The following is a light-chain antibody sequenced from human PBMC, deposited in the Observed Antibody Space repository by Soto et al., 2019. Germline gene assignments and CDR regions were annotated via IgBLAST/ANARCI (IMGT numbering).Light chain of an antibody. J-gene: IGKJ3*01. CDR3: QQCGGSPLFS. CDR2: KVS. CDR1: QSLVHSDGIAY. Sequence: DVVMTQSPLSLPVTLGQPASISCRSNQSLVHSDGIAYFSWFQQRPGRSPRRLIYKVSNRDSGVPARFSGSGSGTDFALKISRLQPKDSAVYYCQQCGGSPLFSFGPGTKVYMK. V-gene: IGKV2-30*02.